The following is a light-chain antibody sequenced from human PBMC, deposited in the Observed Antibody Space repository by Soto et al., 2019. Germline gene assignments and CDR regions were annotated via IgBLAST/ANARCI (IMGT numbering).Light chain of an antibody. V-gene: IGKV3D-15*01. Sequence: EIVMTQSPATLSVSPGERATLSCRASQSVNINLAWYQHKPGQSPRLLIYGASTRATGIPARFSGSGSQTEFTLTISSLQSEDFAVYYCQQYGTSPTFGGGTKVEIK. J-gene: IGKJ4*01. CDR3: QQYGTSPT. CDR2: GAS. CDR1: QSVNIN.